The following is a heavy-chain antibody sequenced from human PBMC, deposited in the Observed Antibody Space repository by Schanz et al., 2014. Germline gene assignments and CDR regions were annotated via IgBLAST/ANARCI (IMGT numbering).Heavy chain of an antibody. Sequence: EVQLVESGGGLVQSGGSLRLSCAASGFTFDDHAMHWVRQVPGKGLEWVSGISWNSGNIAYADSVKGRFTISRDNAKNSLYLQMNSLRPEDTALYYCAKVQTHTLYGGNSCFDYWGQGTLVTVSS. CDR1: GFTFDDHA. CDR3: AKVQTHTLYGGNSCFDY. J-gene: IGHJ4*02. D-gene: IGHD2-21*02. V-gene: IGHV3-9*01. CDR2: ISWNSGNI.